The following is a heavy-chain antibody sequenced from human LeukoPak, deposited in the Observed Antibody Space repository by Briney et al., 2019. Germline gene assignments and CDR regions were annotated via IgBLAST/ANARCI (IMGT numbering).Heavy chain of an antibody. J-gene: IGHJ4*02. V-gene: IGHV4-34*01. CDR2: INHSGST. D-gene: IGHD6-19*01. CDR1: GGSFSGYY. CDR3: ARVVFAVAGTGGWIDY. Sequence: SETLSLTCAVYGGSFSGYYWSWIRQPPGKGLEWIGEINHSGSTNYYPSLKSRVTISVDTSKNQFSLKLSSVTAADTAVYYCARVVFAVAGTGGWIDYWGQGTLVTVSS.